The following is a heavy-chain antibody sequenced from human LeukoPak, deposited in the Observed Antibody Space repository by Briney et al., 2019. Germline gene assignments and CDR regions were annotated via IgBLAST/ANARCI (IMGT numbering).Heavy chain of an antibody. V-gene: IGHV3-7*01. CDR1: GFTVSSNY. CDR2: IKQDESEK. J-gene: IGHJ4*02. D-gene: IGHD5-24*01. Sequence: GGSLRLSCAASGFTVSSNYMSWVRQAPGKGLEWVANIKQDESEKYYVDSVKGRFTISRDNAKNSLYLQMNSLRGEDTAVYYCARPRWLQFGPHDSWGPGTLVTVSS. CDR3: ARPRWLQFGPHDS.